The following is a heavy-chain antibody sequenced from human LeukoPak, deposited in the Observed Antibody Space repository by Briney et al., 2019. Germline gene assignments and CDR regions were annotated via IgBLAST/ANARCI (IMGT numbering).Heavy chain of an antibody. V-gene: IGHV3-23*01. CDR3: AKDRSIGTYYTFDS. CDR2: VSGSGAIA. Sequence: GGSLRLSCAASGFTFITYAMSWVRQAPGKGLEWVSTVSGSGAIAYYTDSDKGRFTISRDNSKNTLYLQMSSLTAKDTAVYYCAKDRSIGTYYTFDSWGQGTLVTVSS. CDR1: GFTFITYA. J-gene: IGHJ4*02. D-gene: IGHD1-26*01.